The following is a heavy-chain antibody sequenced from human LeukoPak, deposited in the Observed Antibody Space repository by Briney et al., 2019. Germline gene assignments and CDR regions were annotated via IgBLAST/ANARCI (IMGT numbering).Heavy chain of an antibody. V-gene: IGHV4-59*01. J-gene: IGHJ4*02. CDR3: ARVGRGHFDY. Sequence: SETLSLTCTLSGGSIRTYYWSWIRHPPGKGLEWIGYIYYSGNTNYNPSLKSRVTISVDTSNNPFSLNLSSVTAADTAVYDCARVGRGHFDYWGQGTLVTVSS. CDR1: GGSIRTYY. CDR2: IYYSGNT. D-gene: IGHD3/OR15-3a*01.